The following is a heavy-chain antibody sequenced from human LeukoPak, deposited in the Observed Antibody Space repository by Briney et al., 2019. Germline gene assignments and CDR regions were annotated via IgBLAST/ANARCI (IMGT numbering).Heavy chain of an antibody. CDR1: GYTFTSYG. Sequence: SVKVSCKASGYTFTSYGISWVRQAPGQGLDWMGWISAYNGNTNYAQKLQGRVTMTTDTSTSIAYMELRSLRYDDTAVYYCARDGKSTWTDFDYWGQGTLVTVSS. CDR2: ISAYNGNT. D-gene: IGHD3/OR15-3a*01. V-gene: IGHV1-18*01. J-gene: IGHJ4*02. CDR3: ARDGKSTWTDFDY.